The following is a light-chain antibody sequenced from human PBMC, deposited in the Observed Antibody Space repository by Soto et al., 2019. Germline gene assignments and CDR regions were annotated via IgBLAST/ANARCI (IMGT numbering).Light chain of an antibody. Sequence: DIQMTQSPSSLSASVGDRVTITCRASQSISSYLNWYQQKPGKAPKLPIYAASSLQSGAPSRFSGSGSGTDFTLTISSLQPEDFATYYCQQSYSTPITFGQGTRLEIK. CDR1: QSISSY. CDR2: AAS. J-gene: IGKJ5*01. V-gene: IGKV1-39*01. CDR3: QQSYSTPIT.